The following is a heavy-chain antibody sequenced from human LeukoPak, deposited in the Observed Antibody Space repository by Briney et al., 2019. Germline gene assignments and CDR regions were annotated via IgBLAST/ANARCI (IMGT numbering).Heavy chain of an antibody. CDR1: GFTFSDYY. CDR2: ISYDGSNK. Sequence: GGSLRLSCAASGFTFSDYYMSWIRQAPGKGLEWVAVISYDGSNKYYADSVKGRFTISRDNSKNTLYLQMNSLRAEDTAVYYCARNRLWLGARAFDIWGQGTMVTVSS. CDR3: ARNRLWLGARAFDI. J-gene: IGHJ3*02. V-gene: IGHV3-30-3*01. D-gene: IGHD3-10*01.